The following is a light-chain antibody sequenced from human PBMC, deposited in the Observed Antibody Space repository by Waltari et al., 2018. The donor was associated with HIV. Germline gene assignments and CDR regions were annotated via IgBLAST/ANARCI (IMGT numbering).Light chain of an antibody. V-gene: IGLV1-44*01. CDR3: ATWDDTLNGVI. Sequence: QSVLTQPPSASGTPGQRVNISCSGGSSNIGSNYAHWYTQLPGTAPRLLLYSTNQRPSRVPDRFSGSKSGTSASLAISGLQSEDEADYYCATWDDTLNGVIFGGGTKLTVL. CDR2: STN. J-gene: IGLJ2*01. CDR1: SSNIGSNY.